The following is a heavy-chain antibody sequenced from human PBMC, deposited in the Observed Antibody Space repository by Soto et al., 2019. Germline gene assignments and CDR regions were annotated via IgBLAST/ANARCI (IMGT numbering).Heavy chain of an antibody. D-gene: IGHD4-17*01. Sequence: QAQLVESGGGVVQPGRSLRLSCAASGFSFNNNGMHLVRQAPGKGLEWVAVISYDGGTEYYADSVKGRFTISRDNSRNTLYLQMNSLRTEDTAIYYCAKNGWAETATVTPWYFDLWGRGILVTVSS. V-gene: IGHV3-30*18. CDR1: GFSFNNNG. CDR2: ISYDGGTE. J-gene: IGHJ2*01. CDR3: AKNGWAETATVTPWYFDL.